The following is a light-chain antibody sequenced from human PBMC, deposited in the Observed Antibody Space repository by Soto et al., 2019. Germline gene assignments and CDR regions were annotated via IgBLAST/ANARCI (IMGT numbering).Light chain of an antibody. CDR3: QQYNYWPPWT. V-gene: IGKV3-15*01. Sequence: TQSPSFLSASVGDRVTITCRASQGFSNSLAWYQQKPGQAPRLLIYGASTRATGIPARFSGSGSGTEFTLTISSLQSEDFAVYYCQQYNYWPPWTFGQGTKVEIK. CDR1: QGFSNS. CDR2: GAS. J-gene: IGKJ1*01.